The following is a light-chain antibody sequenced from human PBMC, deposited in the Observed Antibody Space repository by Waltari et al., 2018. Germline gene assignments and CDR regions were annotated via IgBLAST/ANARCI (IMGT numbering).Light chain of an antibody. V-gene: IGKV3-15*01. CDR3: QQYNNWPTWT. J-gene: IGKJ1*01. Sequence: ETVMTQSPATLSVSPGARTTLSCRASQSVSSNLAWYQQKPGQAPRLLIYGASTRATGIPARFSGSGSGTEFTLTISSLQSEDFAVYYCQQYNNWPTWTFGQGTKVEIK. CDR1: QSVSSN. CDR2: GAS.